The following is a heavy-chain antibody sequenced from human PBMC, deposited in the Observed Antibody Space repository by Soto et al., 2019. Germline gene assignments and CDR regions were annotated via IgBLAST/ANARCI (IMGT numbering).Heavy chain of an antibody. CDR1: GYRFTAYD. J-gene: IGHJ4*02. CDR2: INTATGDP. CDR3: ARTSGYCSGGSCYPLDH. D-gene: IGHD2-15*01. Sequence: QVQLVQSGAGVQKPGATANISCKASGYRFTAYDMHWVRQAPGPRLEWLGWINTATGDPNYSQRFQGRVTLSRDKSATTAYMELSGLRFEDTAVYDCARTSGYCSGGSCYPLDHWGQGTLVSVSS. V-gene: IGHV1-3*04.